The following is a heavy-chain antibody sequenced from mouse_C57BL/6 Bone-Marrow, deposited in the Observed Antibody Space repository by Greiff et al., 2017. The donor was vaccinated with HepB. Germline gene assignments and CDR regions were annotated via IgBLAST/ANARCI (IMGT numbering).Heavy chain of an antibody. Sequence: VQLQQPGAELVKPGASVKLSCKASGYTFTSYWMHWVKQRPGQGLEWIGMIHPNSGSTNYNEKFKSKATLTVDKSSSKAYMQLSSLTSEDSAVYYCARGRIITTVVENYFDYWGQGTTLTVSS. J-gene: IGHJ2*01. CDR2: IHPNSGST. CDR3: ARGRIITTVVENYFDY. D-gene: IGHD1-1*01. CDR1: GYTFTSYW. V-gene: IGHV1-64*01.